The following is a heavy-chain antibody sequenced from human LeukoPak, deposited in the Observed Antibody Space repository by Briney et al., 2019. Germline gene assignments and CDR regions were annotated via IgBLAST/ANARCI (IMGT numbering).Heavy chain of an antibody. CDR3: ARRVPFYGSGSYYPPYYFDY. CDR1: GGSISSYY. Sequence: SETLSLTCTVSGGSISSYYWSRILQPPGKGLEWIGYIYYSGSTNYNPSLKSRVTISVDTSKNQFSLKLSSVTAADTAVYYCARRVPFYGSGSYYPPYYFDYWGQGTLVTVSS. CDR2: IYYSGST. D-gene: IGHD3-10*01. V-gene: IGHV4-59*08. J-gene: IGHJ4*02.